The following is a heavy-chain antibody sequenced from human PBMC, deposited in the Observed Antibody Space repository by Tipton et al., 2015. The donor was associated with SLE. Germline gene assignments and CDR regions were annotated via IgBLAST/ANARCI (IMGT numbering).Heavy chain of an antibody. J-gene: IGHJ3*02. CDR2: ISSSSSTI. Sequence: SLRLSCAASGFTFSSYSMNWVRRAPGKGLEWVSYISSSSSTIYYADSVKGRFTLSRDNAKNLLYLQMNSLRAEDTAVYYCGRDAVALGGGAFDIGGQGTKVTVSS. D-gene: IGHD3-16*01. CDR1: GFTFSSYS. CDR3: GRDAVALGGGAFDI. V-gene: IGHV3-48*01.